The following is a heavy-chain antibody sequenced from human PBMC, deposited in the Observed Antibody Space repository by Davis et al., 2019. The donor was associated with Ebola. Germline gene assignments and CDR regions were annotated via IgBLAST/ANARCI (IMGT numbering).Heavy chain of an antibody. J-gene: IGHJ3*02. CDR3: ARRNQLLRTSAFDI. CDR1: GGSISSDGFY. D-gene: IGHD1-26*01. V-gene: IGHV4-31*03. CDR2: IHYSGST. Sequence: PSETLSLTCTVSGGSISSDGFYWNWIRHHPGKGLEWIGYIHYSGSTSYSPSLKSRITISLALSKNQFSLNLNSVTAADTAVYYCARRNQLLRTSAFDIWGQGTMLTVSS.